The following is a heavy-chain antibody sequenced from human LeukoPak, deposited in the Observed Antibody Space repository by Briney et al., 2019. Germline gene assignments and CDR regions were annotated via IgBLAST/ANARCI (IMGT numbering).Heavy chain of an antibody. J-gene: IGHJ4*02. Sequence: GGSLSLSCSASRFTFSSYSMNWVRQAPGKGLEWISYISSSSSTTYYADSVKGRFTISRDNSKNTLYLQMNSLRAEDTAVYYCAKGPLIAVAGTTWDHWGQGTLVTVSS. CDR1: RFTFSSYS. CDR2: ISSSSSTT. D-gene: IGHD6-19*01. CDR3: AKGPLIAVAGTTWDH. V-gene: IGHV3-48*01.